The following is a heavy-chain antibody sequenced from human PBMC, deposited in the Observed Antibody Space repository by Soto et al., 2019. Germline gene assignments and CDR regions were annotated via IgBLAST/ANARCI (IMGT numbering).Heavy chain of an antibody. CDR2: INPNSGGT. Sequence: QVQLVQSGAEVKKPGASVKVSCKASGYTFTGYYMHWVRQAPGQGLEWMGWINPNSGGTNYAKKFQGRVTMTRDTSISTAYMELSRLRSDDTAVYYCARPRGGKQGPSDYWGQGTLVTVSS. D-gene: IGHD3-16*01. V-gene: IGHV1-2*02. CDR3: ARPRGGKQGPSDY. J-gene: IGHJ4*02. CDR1: GYTFTGYY.